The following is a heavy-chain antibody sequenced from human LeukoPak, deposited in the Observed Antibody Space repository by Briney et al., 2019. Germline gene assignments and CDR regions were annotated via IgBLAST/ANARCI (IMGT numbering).Heavy chain of an antibody. Sequence: GGSLRLSCVASGFTFTSYWMHWVRQGPGKGLVWVSRINGDGSRTAYADSVKGRFTISRDNAKNTLYLQMQSLRAEDTALYYCAKGHVITSNLDYWGQGTLVTVSS. CDR2: INGDGSRT. D-gene: IGHD3-22*01. V-gene: IGHV3-74*01. CDR1: GFTFTSYW. J-gene: IGHJ4*02. CDR3: AKGHVITSNLDY.